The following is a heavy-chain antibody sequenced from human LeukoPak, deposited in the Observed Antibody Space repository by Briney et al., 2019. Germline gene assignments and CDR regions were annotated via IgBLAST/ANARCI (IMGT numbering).Heavy chain of an antibody. J-gene: IGHJ1*01. D-gene: IGHD1-26*01. V-gene: IGHV3-11*06. Sequence: GGSLRLSCAASGFTFGDYYLTWIRQAPGKGLEWVSYISSSSSDTNYADSVRGRFTISRDNANKSLYLQMNSLRDEDTAVYYCARVGATWNFQHWDQGALVTVSS. CDR3: ARVGATWNFQH. CDR1: GFTFGDYY. CDR2: ISSSSSDT.